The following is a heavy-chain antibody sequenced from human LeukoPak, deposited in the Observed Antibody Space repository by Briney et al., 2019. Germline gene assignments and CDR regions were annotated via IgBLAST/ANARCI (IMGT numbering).Heavy chain of an antibody. CDR2: INPNSGGT. J-gene: IGHJ6*02. D-gene: IGHD1-1*01. V-gene: IGHV1-2*02. CDR1: GYTFTGYY. CDR3: ARNPLETEIPEGSYSMDV. Sequence: ASVKVSCKASGYTFTGYYMHWVRQAPGQGLEWMGWINPNSGGTNYAQKFQGRVTMTRDTSISTAYMELSRLRSDDTAVYYCARNPLETEIPEGSYSMDVWGQGPTATVSS.